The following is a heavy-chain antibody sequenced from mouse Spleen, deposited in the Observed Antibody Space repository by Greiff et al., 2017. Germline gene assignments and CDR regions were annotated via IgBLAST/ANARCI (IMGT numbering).Heavy chain of an antibody. CDR1: GYTFTSYW. CDR3: ARWDYYGSSYYWYFDV. D-gene: IGHD1-1*01. Sequence: QVQLKESGTELVKPGASVKLSCKASGYTFTSYWMHWVKQRPGQGLEWIGNINPSNGGTNYNEKFKSKATLTVDKSSSTAYMQLSSLTSEDSAVYYCARWDYYGSSYYWYFDVWGAGTTVTVSS. V-gene: IGHV1-53*01. J-gene: IGHJ1*01. CDR2: INPSNGGT.